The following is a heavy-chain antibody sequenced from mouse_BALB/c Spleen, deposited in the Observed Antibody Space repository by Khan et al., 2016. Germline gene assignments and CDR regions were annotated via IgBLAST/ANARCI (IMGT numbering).Heavy chain of an antibody. CDR1: GYTFTNYG. J-gene: IGHJ3*01. D-gene: IGHD6-1*01. Sequence: QIQLVQSGPELKKPGETVKISCKASGYTFTNYGMNWVKQAPGKGLKWMGWINTNTGEPTYAEEFKGRFAFSLETSASTAYLQINNLKNEDTATYFCARAEAAPWFAYWGQGTLVTVSA. V-gene: IGHV9-3*02. CDR2: INTNTGEP. CDR3: ARAEAAPWFAY.